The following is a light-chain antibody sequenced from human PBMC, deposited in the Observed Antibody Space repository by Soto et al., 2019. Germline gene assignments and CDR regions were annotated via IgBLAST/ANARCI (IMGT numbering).Light chain of an antibody. V-gene: IGKV3-15*01. J-gene: IGKJ2*01. CDR2: DAS. CDR3: QQYNNWPPYT. CDR1: QSISSN. Sequence: EIVMTQSPATLSVSTGERATLSCRASQSISSNLAWYQQKPGQAPRLLIYDASTRATGIPARFSVSGSGTEFTLTISSLQSEDFAVYYCQQYNNWPPYTFGQGTKLEIK.